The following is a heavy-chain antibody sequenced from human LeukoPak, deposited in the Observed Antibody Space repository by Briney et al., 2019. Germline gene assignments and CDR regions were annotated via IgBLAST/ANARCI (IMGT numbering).Heavy chain of an antibody. D-gene: IGHD6-13*01. CDR1: GGSISSYY. V-gene: IGHV4-59*08. CDR3: ARHWASSSWYLGWVAY. Sequence: SETLSLTRTVSGGSISSYYWSWIRQPPGKGLEWIGYIYYSGSTNYNPSLKSRVTISVDTSKNQFSLKLSSVTAADTAVYYCARHWASSSWYLGWVAYWGQGTPVTVFS. CDR2: IYYSGST. J-gene: IGHJ4*02.